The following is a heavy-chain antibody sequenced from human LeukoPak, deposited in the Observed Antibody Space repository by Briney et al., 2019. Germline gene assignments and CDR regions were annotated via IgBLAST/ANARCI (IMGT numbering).Heavy chain of an antibody. V-gene: IGHV1-2*02. CDR1: GYTFTGYY. Sequence: ASVKVSCKASGYTFTGYYMHWVRQAPGQGLEWMGWINPNSGGTNYAQKFQGRVTMTRDTSISTAYVELSRLRSDDTAVYYCARAPWSGYSVFDYWGQGTLVTVSS. CDR2: INPNSGGT. CDR3: ARAPWSGYSVFDY. D-gene: IGHD3-3*01. J-gene: IGHJ4*02.